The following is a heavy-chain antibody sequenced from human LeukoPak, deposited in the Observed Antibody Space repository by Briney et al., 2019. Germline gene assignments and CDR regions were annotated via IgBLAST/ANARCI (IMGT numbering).Heavy chain of an antibody. D-gene: IGHD3-22*01. J-gene: IGHJ3*02. CDR1: VGSISSGGYS. V-gene: IGHV4-30-4*07. CDR2: IHYSGST. CDR3: AREVDISDYYHPGAFDI. Sequence: SETLSLTCAVSVGSISSGGYSWNWIRQPPGKGLEWIGYIHYSGSTYYHPSLKSRVTISVDTSKNQFSLKLSSVTAADTAVYYCAREVDISDYYHPGAFDIWGQGTMVTVSS.